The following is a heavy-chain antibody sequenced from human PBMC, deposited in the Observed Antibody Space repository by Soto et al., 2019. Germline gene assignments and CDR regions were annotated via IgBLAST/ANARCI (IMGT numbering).Heavy chain of an antibody. CDR2: IYSGGST. D-gene: IGHD2-2*01. CDR1: GFTVSSNY. CDR3: ARDPPYCSSTSCYYYYYMDV. Sequence: EVQLVESGGGLVQPGGSLRLSCAASGFTVSSNYMSWVRQAPGKGLEWVSGIYSGGSTYYADSVKGRFTISRDNSKNTLYLQMNSLRAEDTAVYYCARDPPYCSSTSCYYYYYMDVWGKGTTVTVSS. V-gene: IGHV3-66*01. J-gene: IGHJ6*03.